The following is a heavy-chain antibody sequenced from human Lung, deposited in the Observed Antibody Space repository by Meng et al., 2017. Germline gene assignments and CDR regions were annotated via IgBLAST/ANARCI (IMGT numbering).Heavy chain of an antibody. CDR1: GSSISNSNC. CDR3: ARGGDYPPKTGNDAFDI. CDR2: IYHSGTT. J-gene: IGHJ3*02. Sequence: VNLHESGAGRVKLSGTLSLSCAVSGSSISNSNCWSWVRQPPGKGLHWIGDIYHSGTTQYYPSLKSRVNMSVDKSKNQFSLRLSSVTASDTAVYYCARGGDYPPKTGNDAFDIWGPGTMVTVSS. V-gene: IGHV4-4*02. D-gene: IGHD3-10*01.